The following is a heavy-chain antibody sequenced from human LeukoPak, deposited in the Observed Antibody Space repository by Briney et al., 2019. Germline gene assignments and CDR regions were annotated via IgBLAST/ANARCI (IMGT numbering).Heavy chain of an antibody. Sequence: PGGSLRLSCAASGFTFDDYGMSWVRQAPGKGLEWVSGINWNGGSTGYADSVKGRFTISRGNAKNSLYLQMNSLRAEDTALYYCAREHYGSGSYYSGYYFDYWGQGTLVTVSS. CDR2: INWNGGST. D-gene: IGHD3-10*01. CDR3: AREHYGSGSYYSGYYFDY. CDR1: GFTFDDYG. V-gene: IGHV3-20*04. J-gene: IGHJ4*02.